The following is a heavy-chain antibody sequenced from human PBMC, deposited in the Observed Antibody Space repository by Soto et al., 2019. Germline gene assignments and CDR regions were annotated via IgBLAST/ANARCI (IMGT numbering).Heavy chain of an antibody. D-gene: IGHD2-21*02. Sequence: PXGSLRLSCAVAGFTFSNYYIHWVRQAPGKGLEWVSSIRSGRDTFYADSVKGRFSISRDDATSSVSLQMNSLRGEDTAVYFCAREETAWPLAYGLDVWGQGTTVTVSS. CDR2: IRSGRDT. CDR3: AREETAWPLAYGLDV. V-gene: IGHV3-21*01. J-gene: IGHJ6*02. CDR1: GFTFSNYY.